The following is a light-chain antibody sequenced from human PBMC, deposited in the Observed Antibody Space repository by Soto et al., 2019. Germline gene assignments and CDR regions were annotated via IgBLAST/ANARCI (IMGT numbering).Light chain of an antibody. CDR1: SGSIASNY. J-gene: IGLJ2*01. CDR2: KDD. V-gene: IGLV6-57*02. Sequence: NFMLTQPHSVSESPGKTVTISCTGSSGSIASNYVQWYQQRPGSAPTTVIYKDDQRPSGVPDRFSGSIDSSSNSASLTISGLKTEDGADYYCQSYDSSNHAVFGGGTKVTVL. CDR3: QSYDSSNHAV.